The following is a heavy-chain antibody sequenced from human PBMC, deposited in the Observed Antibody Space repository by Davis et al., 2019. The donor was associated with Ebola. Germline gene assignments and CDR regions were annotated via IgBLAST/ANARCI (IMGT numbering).Heavy chain of an antibody. V-gene: IGHV4-34*01. J-gene: IGHJ6*02. Sequence: PGGSLRLSCAVYGGSFSGYYWSWIRQPPGKGLEWIGEINHSGSTNYNPSLKSRVTISVDTSKNQFSLKLSSVTAADTAVYYCARGRPFMDVWGQGTTVTVSS. CDR3: ARGRPFMDV. CDR1: GGSFSGYY. CDR2: INHSGST.